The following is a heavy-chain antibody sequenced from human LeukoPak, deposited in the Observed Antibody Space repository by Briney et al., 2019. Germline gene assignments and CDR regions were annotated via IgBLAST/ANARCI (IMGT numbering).Heavy chain of an antibody. J-gene: IGHJ3*02. Sequence: ASVKVSCKFSGYTLTELSMHWVRQAPGKGLEWMGGFDPEDGETIYAQKFQGRVTMTEDTSTDTAYMELSSLRSEDTAVYYCATTIVVVVAATRTDAFDIWGQGTMVTVSS. CDR2: FDPEDGET. D-gene: IGHD2-15*01. V-gene: IGHV1-24*01. CDR1: GYTLTELS. CDR3: ATTIVVVVAATRTDAFDI.